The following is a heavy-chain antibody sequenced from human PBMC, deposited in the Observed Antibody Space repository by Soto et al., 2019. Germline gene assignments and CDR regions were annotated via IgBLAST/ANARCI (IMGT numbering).Heavy chain of an antibody. J-gene: IGHJ5*02. V-gene: IGHV3-23*01. CDR2: ISGSGGST. Sequence: GGSLRLSCAASGFTFSSYAMSWVRQAPGKGLEWVSAISGSGGSTYYADSVKGRFTISRDNSKNTLYLQMNSLRAEDTAVYYCAKGPYRSSTSCLLSDWFDPWGQGTLVTVSS. D-gene: IGHD2-2*01. CDR3: AKGPYRSSTSCLLSDWFDP. CDR1: GFTFSSYA.